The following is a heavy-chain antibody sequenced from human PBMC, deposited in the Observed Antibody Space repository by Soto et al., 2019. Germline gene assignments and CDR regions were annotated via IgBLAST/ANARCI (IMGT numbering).Heavy chain of an antibody. CDR1: GFTFSSYA. CDR2: ISGSGDST. J-gene: IGHJ6*02. V-gene: IGHV3-23*01. CDR3: ASELNDYGDSQYYYGMDV. D-gene: IGHD4-17*01. Sequence: GGSLSLSRAASGFTFSSYAMSWVRQAPGNGLEWVSGISGSGDSTYYADSVKGRFTISRDNSKNTLYLQMNSLRAEDTAVYYCASELNDYGDSQYYYGMDVWGQGTTVTVSS.